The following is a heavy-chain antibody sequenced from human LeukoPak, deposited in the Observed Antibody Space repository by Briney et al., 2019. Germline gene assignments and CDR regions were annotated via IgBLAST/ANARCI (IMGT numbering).Heavy chain of an antibody. CDR3: AREYSSSSGVRDYYFDY. CDR2: INPNSGGT. V-gene: IGHV1-2*02. J-gene: IGHJ4*02. CDR1: GYTFTGYY. Sequence: GASVKVSCKASGYTFTGYYMHWVRQAPGQGLEWMGWINPNSGGTNYAQKFQGRVTMTRDTSISTAYIELSRLRSDDTAVYYCAREYSSSSGVRDYYFDYWGQGTLVTVSS. D-gene: IGHD6-6*01.